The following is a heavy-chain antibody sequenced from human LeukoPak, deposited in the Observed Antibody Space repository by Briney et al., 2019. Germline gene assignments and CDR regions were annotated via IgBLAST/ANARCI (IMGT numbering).Heavy chain of an antibody. J-gene: IGHJ6*03. D-gene: IGHD2-2*01. CDR1: GFTFSTSA. CDR2: INQVTSHI. Sequence: GGSLRLSCAASGFTFSTSAMNWVRQAPGKGLEWVSSINQVTSHIYYAESVRGRFSISRDNAKNSLYLQMNSLRAEDTAVYYCARDAYCSSTSCYLDVWGKGTTVTVSS. CDR3: ARDAYCSSTSCYLDV. V-gene: IGHV3-21*01.